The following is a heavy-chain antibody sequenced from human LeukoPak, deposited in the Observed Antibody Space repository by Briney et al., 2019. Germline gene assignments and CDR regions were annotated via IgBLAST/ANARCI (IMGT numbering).Heavy chain of an antibody. Sequence: HGASVKVSCKASGYTFTSYDINWVRQATGQGPEWMGWMNANSGKIGYAQKFQGRVTITWDTSISTAYMELSSLRSEDTAVYYCTRYQGGSYRFDSWGQGTLVAVSS. V-gene: IGHV1-8*03. CDR3: TRYQGGSYRFDS. CDR2: MNANSGKI. J-gene: IGHJ5*01. D-gene: IGHD1-26*01. CDR1: GYTFTSYD.